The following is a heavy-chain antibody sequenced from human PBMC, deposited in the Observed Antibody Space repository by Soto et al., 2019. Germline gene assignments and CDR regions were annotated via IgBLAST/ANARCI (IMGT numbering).Heavy chain of an antibody. D-gene: IGHD3-10*01. J-gene: IGHJ4*02. CDR1: GGSISSGGYY. Sequence: QVQLQESGPGLVKPSQTLSLTCTVSGGSISSGGYYWSWIRQHPGKGLEWIGYIYYSGSTHYYPSPKSQVTISGDTSNNQFSLKLSSVTAADTAVYYCARLRFGALTGYYLDYWGQGTLVTVAS. CDR2: IYYSGST. V-gene: IGHV4-31*01. CDR3: ARLRFGALTGYYLDY.